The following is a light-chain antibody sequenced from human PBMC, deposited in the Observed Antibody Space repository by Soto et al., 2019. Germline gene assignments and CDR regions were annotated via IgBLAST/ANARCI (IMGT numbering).Light chain of an antibody. J-gene: IGKJ4*01. CDR3: QQYFDVPFT. CDR2: WAS. CDR1: RSVLYQSNNKNH. V-gene: IGKV4-1*01. Sequence: DIVMTQSPDSLAVSLGERATMNCKCSRSVLYQSNNKNHLAWYQQKPGQPPQLIIYWASTRESGVPERFSGSGSGTGFTLTISSLEAEDVAFYWCQQYFDVPFTFGGGTKVDIK.